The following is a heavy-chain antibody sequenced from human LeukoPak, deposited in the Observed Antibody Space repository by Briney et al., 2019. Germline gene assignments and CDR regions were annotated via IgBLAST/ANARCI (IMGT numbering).Heavy chain of an antibody. CDR2: IYYSGST. V-gene: IGHV4-31*03. CDR1: GGSISSGAYY. CDR3: ARDQVTTLSLFDP. Sequence: SQTLSLTCTVSGGSISSGAYYWSWIRQHPGKGLEWIGYIYYSGSTYYNPSLKSRVTISVDTSKNQFSLKLSSVTAADTAVYYCARDQVTTLSLFDPWGQGTLVTVSS. D-gene: IGHD3-3*01. J-gene: IGHJ5*02.